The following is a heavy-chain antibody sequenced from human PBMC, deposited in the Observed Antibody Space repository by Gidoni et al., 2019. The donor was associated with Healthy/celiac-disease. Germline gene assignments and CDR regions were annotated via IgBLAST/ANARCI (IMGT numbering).Heavy chain of an antibody. CDR1: GGSICSSSYY. CDR3: ARHRGEYISTGYYYGMDV. CDR2: IYYSGST. Sequence: QLQLQESVPGLVKPSETLSLTCPVSGGSICSSSYYWGWFRHPPGKGLEWIGSIYYSGSTYYNPSLKSRVTISVDTSKNQFSLKLSSVTAADTAVYYCARHRGEYISTGYYYGMDVWGQGTTVTVSS. D-gene: IGHD3-16*01. V-gene: IGHV4-39*01. J-gene: IGHJ6*02.